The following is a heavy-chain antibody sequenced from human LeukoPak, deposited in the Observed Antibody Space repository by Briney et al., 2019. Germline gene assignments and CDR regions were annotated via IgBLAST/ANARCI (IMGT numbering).Heavy chain of an antibody. J-gene: IGHJ6*03. CDR2: ISSSGSTI. D-gene: IGHD3-16*01. Sequence: GGSLRLSCAASGFTFSDYYMSWIRQAPGKGLEWVSYISSSGSTIYYADSVKGRFTISRDNAKNSLYLQMNSLRAEDTAVYYCARSRGGVPYYYHYMDVWGKGTTVTVPS. CDR1: GFTFSDYY. CDR3: ARSRGGVPYYYHYMDV. V-gene: IGHV3-11*04.